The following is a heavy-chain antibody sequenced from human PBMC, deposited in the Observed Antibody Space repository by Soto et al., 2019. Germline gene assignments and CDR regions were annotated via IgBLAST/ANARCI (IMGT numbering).Heavy chain of an antibody. Sequence: GQGLEWMGWISAYNGNTNYAQKLQGRVTMTTDTSTSTAYMELRSLRSDDTAVYYFLKDKEVRAHRPTLLAPRGNGTSVPVSS. J-gene: IGHJ6*04. CDR2: ISAYNGNT. CDR3: LKDKEVRAHRPTLLAP. V-gene: IGHV1-18*01.